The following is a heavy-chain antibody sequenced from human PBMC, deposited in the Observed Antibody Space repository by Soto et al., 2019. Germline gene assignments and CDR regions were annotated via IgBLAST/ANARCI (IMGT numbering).Heavy chain of an antibody. J-gene: IGHJ6*02. CDR1: GLTFSGYS. D-gene: IGHD6-19*01. CDR2: ISSSSSYI. Sequence: EVPLVGSGGGRVKPGGSLRLSCPASGLTFSGYSMNWVRQAPGKGLEWVSSISSSSSYIHYADSVKGRFTISRDNAKNSLYMQMNSLRAEDTAVYYCARDRGLQWLVPYYYGMDVWGQGTTVTVSS. V-gene: IGHV3-21*01. CDR3: ARDRGLQWLVPYYYGMDV.